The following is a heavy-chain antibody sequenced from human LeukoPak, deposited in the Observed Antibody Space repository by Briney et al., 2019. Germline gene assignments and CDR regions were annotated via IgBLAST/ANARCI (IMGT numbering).Heavy chain of an antibody. CDR1: GYTFTSYY. Sequence: ASVTVSCKASGYTFTSYYMHWVRQAPGQGLEWMGIINPSGGSTSYAQKFQGRVTMTRDTSTSTVYMELSSLRSEDTAVYYCASSNRTGSYYPEFDYWGQGTLVTVSS. V-gene: IGHV1-46*01. CDR3: ASSNRTGSYYPEFDY. J-gene: IGHJ4*02. D-gene: IGHD3-10*01. CDR2: INPSGGST.